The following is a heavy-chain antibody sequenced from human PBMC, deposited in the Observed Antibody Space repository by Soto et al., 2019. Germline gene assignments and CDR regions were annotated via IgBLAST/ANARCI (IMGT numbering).Heavy chain of an antibody. CDR3: ARELRDKPPRYYYGMDV. J-gene: IGHJ6*02. CDR1: GGSISSGGYY. CDR2: IYYSGST. Sequence: PSETLSLTCTVSGGSISSGGYYWSWIRQHPGKGLEWIGYIYYSGSTYYNPSLKSRVTISVDTSKNQFSLKLSSVTAADTAVYYCARELRDKPPRYYYGMDVWGQGTTVTVSS. V-gene: IGHV4-31*03.